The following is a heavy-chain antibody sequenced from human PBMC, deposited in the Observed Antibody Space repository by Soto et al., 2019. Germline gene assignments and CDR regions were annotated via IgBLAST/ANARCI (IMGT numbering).Heavy chain of an antibody. D-gene: IGHD2-2*01. Sequence: EVQLVESGGGLVRPGGSLRLSCAASGFTFNTYTMTWLRQAPGKGLEWVSSISGYSSTIYYADSVKGRFTISRDNAKNSLYLQLNSVRAEDTAVYYCARERAPSTSCVGCWFDPWGQGTLVTVSS. J-gene: IGHJ5*02. CDR3: ARERAPSTSCVGCWFDP. CDR2: ISGYSSTI. CDR1: GFTFNTYT. V-gene: IGHV3-21*01.